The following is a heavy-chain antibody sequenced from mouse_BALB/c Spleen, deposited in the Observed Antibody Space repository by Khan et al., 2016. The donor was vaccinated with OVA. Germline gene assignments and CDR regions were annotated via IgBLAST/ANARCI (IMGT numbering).Heavy chain of an antibody. J-gene: IGHJ2*01. V-gene: IGHV2-9*02. CDR2: IWAGGST. CDR3: ARNREPDYFDY. Sequence: QVQLKESGPGLVAPSQSLSITCTVSGFSLTRHGIHWVRQPPGKGLEWLGIIWAGGSTNYISALMSRLSITKDSPKSQVVLKMNSLQTDDTAIYYCARNREPDYFDYWGQGTTLTVSS. CDR1: GFSLTRHG.